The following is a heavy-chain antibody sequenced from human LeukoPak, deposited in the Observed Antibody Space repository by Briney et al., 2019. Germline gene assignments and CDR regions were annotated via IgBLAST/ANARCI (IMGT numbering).Heavy chain of an antibody. J-gene: IGHJ4*02. V-gene: IGHV3-7*01. Sequence: GGSLRLSCAASGFIFSNYWMDWVRQAPGKGLEWVANIKQDGSEKYYVDSVKGRFTISRDNAKNSLSLQMNSLRSEDTAVYYCARAGGSSWADYWGQGTLVTVSS. CDR2: IKQDGSEK. CDR3: ARAGGSSWADY. CDR1: GFIFSNYW. D-gene: IGHD6-13*01.